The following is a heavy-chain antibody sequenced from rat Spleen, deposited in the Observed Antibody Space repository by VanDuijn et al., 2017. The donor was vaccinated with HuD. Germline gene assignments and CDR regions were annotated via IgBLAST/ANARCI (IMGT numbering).Heavy chain of an antibody. CDR1: GFSLTSYT. V-gene: IGHV2-6*01. Sequence: QVQLKESGPGLVQPSQTLSLTCTVSGFSLTSYTVSWVRQPPGKGLEWIAAISSGGSTYYNSALKSRLSISRDTSKSQVFLKMNRLQTEDTAMYFCARSSRDWGQGVMVTVSS. CDR3: ARSSRD. J-gene: IGHJ2*01. CDR2: ISSGGST.